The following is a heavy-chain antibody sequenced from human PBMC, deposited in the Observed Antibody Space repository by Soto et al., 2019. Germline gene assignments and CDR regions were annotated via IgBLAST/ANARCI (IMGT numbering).Heavy chain of an antibody. D-gene: IGHD5-18*01. Sequence: GGSLRLSCAVSGFTFTSHTMHWVRQTPGKGLEWVAAISYDEIDKQYASSVKGRFTVSRDNVKNTLSLQMNSLRAEDTAVYYCARGIPQEGFYYYYYGMDVWGQGTTVTVSS. CDR2: ISYDEIDK. CDR1: GFTFTSHT. CDR3: ARGIPQEGFYYYYYGMDV. J-gene: IGHJ6*02. V-gene: IGHV3-30*03.